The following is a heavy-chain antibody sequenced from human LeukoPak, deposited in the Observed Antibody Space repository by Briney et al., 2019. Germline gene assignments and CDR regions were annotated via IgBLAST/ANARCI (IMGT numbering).Heavy chain of an antibody. D-gene: IGHD3-22*01. CDR2: ISAYNGNT. J-gene: IGHJ3*02. CDR1: GYTFTSYG. CDR3: ARGDYYDSSGYYTDAFDI. Sequence: ASVKVSCKASGYTFTSYGISWVRQAPGQGLEWMGWISAYNGNTNYAQKLKGRVTMTTDTSTSTAYMELRSLRSDDTAVYYCARGDYYDSSGYYTDAFDIWGQGTMVTVSS. V-gene: IGHV1-18*01.